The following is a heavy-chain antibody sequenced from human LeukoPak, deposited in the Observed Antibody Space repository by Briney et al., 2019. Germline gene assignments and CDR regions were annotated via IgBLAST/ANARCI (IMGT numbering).Heavy chain of an antibody. Sequence: GGSLRLSCAASGLTFSSYGMHWVRQAPGKGLEWVAFIRYDGSNKYYADSVKGRFTISRDNSKNTLYLQMNSLRAEDTAVYYCATELQTIVGASRLFDYWGQGTLVTVSS. CDR1: GLTFSSYG. V-gene: IGHV3-30*02. D-gene: IGHD1-26*01. J-gene: IGHJ4*02. CDR3: ATELQTIVGASRLFDY. CDR2: IRYDGSNK.